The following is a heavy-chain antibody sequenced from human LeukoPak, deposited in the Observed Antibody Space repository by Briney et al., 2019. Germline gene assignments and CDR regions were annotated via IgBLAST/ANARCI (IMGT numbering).Heavy chain of an antibody. Sequence: GRSLRLSCAASGFTFSSYAMHWVRQAPGKGLEWVAVISYDGSNKYYADSVKGRFTISRDNSKNTLYLQMNSLRAEDTAVYYCARVSYNVLRYFDWLFPPGDYWGQGTLVTVSS. J-gene: IGHJ4*02. D-gene: IGHD3-9*01. CDR2: ISYDGSNK. CDR3: ARVSYNVLRYFDWLFPPGDY. V-gene: IGHV3-30-3*01. CDR1: GFTFSSYA.